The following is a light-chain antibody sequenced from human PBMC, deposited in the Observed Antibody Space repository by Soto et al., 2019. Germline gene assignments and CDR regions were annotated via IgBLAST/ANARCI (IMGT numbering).Light chain of an antibody. CDR1: QGISNY. J-gene: IGKJ1*01. V-gene: IGKV1-9*01. CDR3: QQYNNWPLT. CDR2: AAS. Sequence: DIKMSQSPSSLSAYVGDRVTITCRASQGISNYLAWYQQKPGKVPKLLIYAASTLQSGVPSRFSGSGSGTEFTLTISSLQSEDFAVYSCQQYNNWPLTFGQRSMADVK.